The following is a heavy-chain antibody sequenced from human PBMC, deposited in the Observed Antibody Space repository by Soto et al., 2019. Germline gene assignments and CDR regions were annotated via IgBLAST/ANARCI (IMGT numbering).Heavy chain of an antibody. CDR3: AKTSTVEMATINFDY. V-gene: IGHV3-30*18. CDR1: GFTFSSYG. CDR2: ISYDGSNK. J-gene: IGHJ4*02. Sequence: GGSLRLSCAASGFTFSSYGMHWVRQAPGKGLEWVAVISYDGSNKYYADSVKGRFTISRDNSKNTLYLQMNSLRAEDTAVYYCAKTSTVEMATINFDYWGQGTLVTVSS. D-gene: IGHD5-12*01.